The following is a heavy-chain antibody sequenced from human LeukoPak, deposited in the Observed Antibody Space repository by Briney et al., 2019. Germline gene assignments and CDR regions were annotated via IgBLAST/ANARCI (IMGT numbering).Heavy chain of an antibody. CDR1: GFNFSIYL. CDR3: ARDLDYGGYSNFDY. D-gene: IGHD4-23*01. V-gene: IGHV3-23*01. CDR2: FSGSGGST. Sequence: GESLTLSCGAFGFNFSIYLLSRVRHASWLVLEWPSAFSGSGGSTYYADSVKGRFTISRDNSKNTLYLQTNSLRAEDTAVYYCARDLDYGGYSNFDYWGQGTLVTVSS. J-gene: IGHJ4*02.